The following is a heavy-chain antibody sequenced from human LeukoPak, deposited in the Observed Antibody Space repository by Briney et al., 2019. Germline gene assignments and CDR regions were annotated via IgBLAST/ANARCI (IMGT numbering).Heavy chain of an antibody. V-gene: IGHV3-23*01. CDR3: AKVITMVRGPGGDSYYGMDV. J-gene: IGHJ6*02. Sequence: GGSLRLSCAASGFTFSSYAMSWVRQAPGKGLEWVSAISGSGGSTYYADSVKGRFTISRDNSKNTLYLQMNSLRAEDTAVYYCAKVITMVRGPGGDSYYGMDVWGQGTTVTVSS. D-gene: IGHD3-10*01. CDR2: ISGSGGST. CDR1: GFTFSSYA.